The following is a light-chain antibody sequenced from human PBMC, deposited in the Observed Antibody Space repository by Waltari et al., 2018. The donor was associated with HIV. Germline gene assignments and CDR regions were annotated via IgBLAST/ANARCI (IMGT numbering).Light chain of an antibody. CDR2: SNN. J-gene: IGLJ3*02. V-gene: IGLV1-44*01. Sequence: QSVLTQPPSASGTPGQRVTISCSGSSSNIGSNTVNWYQQLPGTAPKRLIYSNNRRPSGVPDRFSGSKAGTSASLAISGLQSEDEADYYCAAWDDSLNGRVFGGGTKLTVL. CDR3: AAWDDSLNGRV. CDR1: SSNIGSNT.